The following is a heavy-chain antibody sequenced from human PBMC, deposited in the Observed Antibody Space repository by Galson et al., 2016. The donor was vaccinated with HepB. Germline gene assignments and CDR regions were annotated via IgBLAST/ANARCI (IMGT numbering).Heavy chain of an antibody. CDR1: GYRFTSSS. Sequence: SVKVSCKASGYRFTSSSISWVRQAPGQGFEWMGWISAYNGHTNYAQKLQGRVTMTADTSTSTAYMELRSLSSDDAAVYFCARHHPEFDCFVIWGQGTLVTVSS. CDR2: ISAYNGHT. J-gene: IGHJ4*02. CDR3: ARHHPEFDCFVI. V-gene: IGHV1-18*01. D-gene: IGHD3-9*01.